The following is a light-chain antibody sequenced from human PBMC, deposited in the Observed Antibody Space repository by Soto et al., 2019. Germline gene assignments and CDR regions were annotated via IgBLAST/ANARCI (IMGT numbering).Light chain of an antibody. V-gene: IGLV6-57*01. CDR2: EDN. CDR3: QSYDATNQV. Sequence: NFMLTQPHSVSESPGKTVIISCTRSSGSIASNDVQWYQQRPGSSPTTVIYEDNQRPSGVPDRFSGSIDSSSNSASLTISGLESEDAADYYCQSYDATNQVFGGGTKLTVL. CDR1: SGSIASND. J-gene: IGLJ3*02.